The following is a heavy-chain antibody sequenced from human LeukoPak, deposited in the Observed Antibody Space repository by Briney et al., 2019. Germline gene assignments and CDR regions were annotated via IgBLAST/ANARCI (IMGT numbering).Heavy chain of an antibody. D-gene: IGHD6-13*01. CDR1: GFTFDDYA. V-gene: IGHV3-9*01. Sequence: GGSLRLSCAASGFTFDDYAMHWVRQAPGKGLEWASGISWNSGSIGYADSVKGRFTISRDNAKNSLYLQMNSLRAEDTALYYCAKDTAASTSLFAFDIWGQGTMVTVSS. CDR3: AKDTAASTSLFAFDI. J-gene: IGHJ3*02. CDR2: ISWNSGSI.